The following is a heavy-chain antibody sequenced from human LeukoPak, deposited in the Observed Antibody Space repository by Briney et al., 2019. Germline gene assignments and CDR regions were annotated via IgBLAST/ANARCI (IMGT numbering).Heavy chain of an antibody. V-gene: IGHV4-59*01. CDR3: ARALPDAHANWFDP. Sequence: SETLSLTCTVSGGSISSYYWSWIRQPPGKGLEWIGYIYYSGSTNYNPSLKSRVTISVDTSKNQFSLKLSSVTAADTAVYYCARALPDAHANWFDPWGQGTLVTVSS. J-gene: IGHJ5*02. CDR1: GGSISSYY. CDR2: IYYSGST. D-gene: IGHD2-2*01.